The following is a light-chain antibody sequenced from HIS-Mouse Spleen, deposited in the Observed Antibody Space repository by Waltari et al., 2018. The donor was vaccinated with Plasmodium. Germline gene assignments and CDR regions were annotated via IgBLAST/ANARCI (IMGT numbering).Light chain of an antibody. CDR3: QQYNNWSFT. CDR1: QSVSSN. V-gene: IGKV3-15*01. Sequence: EIVMTQSPATLYVSTGERATLSCRASQSVSSNLAWYQHKPGQAPRLLIYGASTRATGIPARFSGSGSGTEFTLTISSLQSEDFAVYYCQQYNNWSFTFGPGTKVDIK. J-gene: IGKJ3*01. CDR2: GAS.